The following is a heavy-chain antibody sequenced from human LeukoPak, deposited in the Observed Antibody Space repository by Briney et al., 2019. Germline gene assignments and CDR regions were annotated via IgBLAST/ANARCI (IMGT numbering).Heavy chain of an antibody. V-gene: IGHV3-53*01. Sequence: PGGSLRLSCAASGFTVSSNYMSWVRQAPGKGLEWVSVVYSGGSTYYADSVKGRFTISRDNSKHTLYLQMNSLRADDTAVYYCARGGSGWPFDFWGQGTLVTVSS. CDR3: ARGGSGWPFDF. CDR2: VYSGGST. D-gene: IGHD6-19*01. CDR1: GFTVSSNY. J-gene: IGHJ4*02.